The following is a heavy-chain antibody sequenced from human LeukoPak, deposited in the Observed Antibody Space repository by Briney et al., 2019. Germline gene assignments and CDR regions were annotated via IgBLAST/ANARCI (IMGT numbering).Heavy chain of an antibody. Sequence: SETLSLTCTVSGGSISSSSYYWSWIRQPAGKGLEWIGRIYTSGSTNYNPSLKSRVTMSLDTSKNQFSLRLSSVTAADTAVYFCARGAAGTGAADYWGQGTLVTVSS. CDR1: GGSISSSSYY. CDR3: ARGAAGTGAADY. J-gene: IGHJ4*02. CDR2: IYTSGST. D-gene: IGHD6-13*01. V-gene: IGHV4-61*02.